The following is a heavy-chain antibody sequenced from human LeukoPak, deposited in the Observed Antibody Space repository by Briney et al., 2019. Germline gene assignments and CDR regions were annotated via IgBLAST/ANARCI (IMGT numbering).Heavy chain of an antibody. CDR3: GRRGGSGYYYFDY. Sequence: GESPKVSCKGSGYRFTSYWIGWVSQLPGKGLEWMGIIYPGDSDTRYSPSFQGQVTISADTNIHTAHLQCSILKAADTANYYCGRRGGSGYYYFDYWGQGTLVTVSS. CDR1: GYRFTSYW. J-gene: IGHJ4*02. CDR2: IYPGDSDT. V-gene: IGHV5-51*01. D-gene: IGHD3-22*01.